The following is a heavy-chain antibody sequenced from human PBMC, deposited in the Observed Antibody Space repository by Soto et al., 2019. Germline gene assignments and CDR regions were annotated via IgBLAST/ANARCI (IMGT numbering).Heavy chain of an antibody. CDR2: ITPISGTP. D-gene: IGHD2-2*01. CDR1: GGFFSSDA. Sequence: GASVKVSCKASGGFFSSDAISWVRQAPGQGLEWLGGITPISGTPKYAQKFQGRVTISADESTSTAYMDLSSLRSEDTAVYYCARSPSLFIDYWGQGTLVTVSS. V-gene: IGHV1-69*13. CDR3: ARSPSLFIDY. J-gene: IGHJ4*02.